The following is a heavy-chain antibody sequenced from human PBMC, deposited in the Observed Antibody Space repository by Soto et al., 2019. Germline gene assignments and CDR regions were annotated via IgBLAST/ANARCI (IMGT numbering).Heavy chain of an antibody. CDR2: IYYSGYT. V-gene: IGHV4-39*01. CDR3: ARFLAGTEGYYFDY. J-gene: IGHJ4*02. D-gene: IGHD6-13*01. CDR1: GVSISSSSYY. Sequence: SETLSLTCTVSGVSISSSSYYWGWIRQPPGKGLEWIGSIYYSGYTYYNPSLKSRVTISVDTSKNQFSLKLSSVTAADTAVYYCARFLAGTEGYYFDYWGQGTLVTVSS.